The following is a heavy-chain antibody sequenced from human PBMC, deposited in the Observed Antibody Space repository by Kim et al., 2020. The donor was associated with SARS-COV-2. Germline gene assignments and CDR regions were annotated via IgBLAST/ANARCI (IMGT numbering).Heavy chain of an antibody. CDR2: SSYI. J-gene: IGHJ5*02. D-gene: IGHD7-27*01. Sequence: SSYIYYADSVKGPFTISRDNAKNSLYLQKNSLSAEDTAVYYCASDKPGVPWGQGTLVTVSS. V-gene: IGHV3-21*01. CDR3: ASDKPGVP.